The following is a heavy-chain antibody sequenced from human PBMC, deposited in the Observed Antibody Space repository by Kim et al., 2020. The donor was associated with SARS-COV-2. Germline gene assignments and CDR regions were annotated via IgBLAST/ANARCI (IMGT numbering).Heavy chain of an antibody. J-gene: IGHJ5*02. Sequence: GGSLRLSCAASGFTVSSNYMSWVRQAPGKGLEWVSVIYSGGSTYYADSVMGRFPISRDNSKNKQYLQMNSLKAEDTAVYYCASFGGYGDCDNWFDPWGQGTL. CDR2: IYSGGST. D-gene: IGHD4-17*01. CDR1: GFTVSSNY. V-gene: IGHV3-53*01. CDR3: ASFGGYGDCDNWFDP.